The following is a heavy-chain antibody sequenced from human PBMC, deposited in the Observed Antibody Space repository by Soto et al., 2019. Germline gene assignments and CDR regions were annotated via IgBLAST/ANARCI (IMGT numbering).Heavy chain of an antibody. V-gene: IGHV1-24*01. Sequence: QVQLVQSGAEVKKPGASVKVSCKVSGHTLTELSMYWVRQAPGKGLEWMGGFDPEDGESIYAQKFQGRVTMTEDTYTDTAYMELSSLRSEDTAVYYCATSYDSSGYYNYYNGMDVWGQGTTVTVSS. CDR3: ATSYDSSGYYNYYNGMDV. CDR1: GHTLTELS. D-gene: IGHD3-22*01. CDR2: FDPEDGES. J-gene: IGHJ6*02.